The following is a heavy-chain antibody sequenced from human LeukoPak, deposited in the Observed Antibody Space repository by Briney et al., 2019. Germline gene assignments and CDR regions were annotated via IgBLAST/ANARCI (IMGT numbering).Heavy chain of an antibody. CDR3: ARVELSNYYYYMDV. D-gene: IGHD1-26*01. V-gene: IGHV4-30-4*08. Sequence: SETLSLTCTVSGGSISSGGYYWSWIRQPPGKGLEWIGYIYYSGSTYYNPSLKSRVTISVDTSKDQFSLKLSSVTAADTAVYYCARVELSNYYYYMDVWGKGTTVTVSS. CDR1: GGSISSGGYY. CDR2: IYYSGST. J-gene: IGHJ6*03.